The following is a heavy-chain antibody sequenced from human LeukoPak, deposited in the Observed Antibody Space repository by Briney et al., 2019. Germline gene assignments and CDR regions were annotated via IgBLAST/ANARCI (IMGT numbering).Heavy chain of an antibody. Sequence: SETLSLTCTVSGGSISSYYWSWIRQPPGKGLEWIGYIYYSGSTNYNPSLKSRVTISVDTSKNQFSLKLSSVTAADTAVYYCARAPTYGSGSYYLYYFDYWGQGTLVTVSS. CDR2: IYYSGST. D-gene: IGHD3-10*01. CDR3: ARAPTYGSGSYYLYYFDY. CDR1: GGSISSYY. J-gene: IGHJ4*02. V-gene: IGHV4-59*01.